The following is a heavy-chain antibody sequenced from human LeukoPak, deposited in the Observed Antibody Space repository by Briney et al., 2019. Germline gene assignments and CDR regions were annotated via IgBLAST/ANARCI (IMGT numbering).Heavy chain of an antibody. CDR3: ARDKGTSYLSSFDY. D-gene: IGHD6-6*01. J-gene: IGHJ4*02. CDR1: GYTFTSYY. V-gene: IGHV1-46*01. Sequence: ASVKVSCKASGYTFTSYYMHWVRQAPGQGLEWMGIINPSGGSTIYAHKFQGRVTMTRDMSTSTVYMELNSLRSEDTAMYYCARDKGTSYLSSFDYWGQGTLVTVSS. CDR2: INPSGGST.